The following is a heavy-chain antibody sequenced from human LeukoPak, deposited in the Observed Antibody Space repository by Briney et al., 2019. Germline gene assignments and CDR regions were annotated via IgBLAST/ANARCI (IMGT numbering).Heavy chain of an antibody. CDR2: INPNSGGT. Sequence: ASVKVSCKASGYIFTVYYMHWVRQAPGQGLEWMGWINPNSGGTNYAQKFQGRVTMTRDTSTSTVYMELSSLRSEDTAVYYCARAQWLDYYYYMDVWGKGTTVTISS. CDR1: GYIFTVYY. CDR3: ARAQWLDYYYYMDV. D-gene: IGHD6-19*01. J-gene: IGHJ6*03. V-gene: IGHV1-2*02.